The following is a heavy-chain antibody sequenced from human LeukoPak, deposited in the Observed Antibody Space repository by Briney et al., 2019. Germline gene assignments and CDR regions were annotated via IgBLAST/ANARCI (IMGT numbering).Heavy chain of an antibody. CDR2: IRSDSSTT. Sequence: GGSLRLSCAASGFTFSSFSMNWVRQAPGEGLEWVSNIRSDSSTTWYADSVKGRFTVSRDNAKNSLYLQLTSLTVEDTAVYYCVRDLNYVFDYWGQGTLVTVPS. V-gene: IGHV3-48*01. CDR3: VRDLNYVFDY. J-gene: IGHJ4*02. D-gene: IGHD4-11*01. CDR1: GFTFSSFS.